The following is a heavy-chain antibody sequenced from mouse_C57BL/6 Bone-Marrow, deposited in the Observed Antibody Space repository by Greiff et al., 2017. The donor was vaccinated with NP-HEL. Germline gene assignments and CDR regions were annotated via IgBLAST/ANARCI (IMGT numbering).Heavy chain of an antibody. CDR1: GYTFTSYW. V-gene: IGHV1-64*01. D-gene: IGHD2-1*01. J-gene: IGHJ2*01. CDR2: IHPNSGST. Sequence: VQLQQSGAELVKPGASVKLSCKASGYTFTSYWMHWVKQRPGQGLEWIGMIHPNSGSTNYNEKFKSKATLTVDKSSSTAYMQLSSLTSEDSAVYYCEIWGNYYFDYWGQGTTLTVSS. CDR3: EIWGNYYFDY.